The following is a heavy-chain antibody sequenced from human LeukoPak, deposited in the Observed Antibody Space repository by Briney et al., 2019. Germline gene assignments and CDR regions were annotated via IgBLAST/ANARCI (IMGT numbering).Heavy chain of an antibody. CDR2: IYYSGST. J-gene: IGHJ4*02. CDR3: ARGRTIFGVATCFDY. Sequence: SETLSLTCTVSGGSISSYYWSWIRQPPGKGLEWIGYIYYSGSTYYNPSLKSRVTISVDTSKNQFSLKLSSVTAADTAVYYCARGRTIFGVATCFDYWGQGTLVTVSS. D-gene: IGHD3-3*01. CDR1: GGSISSYY. V-gene: IGHV4-59*12.